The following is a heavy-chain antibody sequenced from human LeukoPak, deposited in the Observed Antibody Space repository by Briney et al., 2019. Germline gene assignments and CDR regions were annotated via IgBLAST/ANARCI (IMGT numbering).Heavy chain of an antibody. J-gene: IGHJ2*01. CDR3: ARDFYYYDSSGYLAYFDL. Sequence: SETLSLTCTVSGGSISSYYWSWIRQPAGKGLEWIGRIYTSGSTNYNPSLKSRVTISVDKSKNQFSLKLNSVTAADTTVYYCARDFYYYDSSGYLAYFDLWGRGTLVTVSS. CDR2: IYTSGST. CDR1: GGSISSYY. D-gene: IGHD3-22*01. V-gene: IGHV4-4*07.